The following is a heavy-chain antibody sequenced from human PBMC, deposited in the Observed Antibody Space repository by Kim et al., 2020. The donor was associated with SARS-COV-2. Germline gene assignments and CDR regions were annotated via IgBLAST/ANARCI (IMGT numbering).Heavy chain of an antibody. V-gene: IGHV3-74*01. Sequence: DSVKGRFTISRDNAKTTLYLQMNSLRAEDTAVYYCARVYSSGWSNYYFDYWGQGTLVTVSS. CDR3: ARVYSSGWSNYYFDY. D-gene: IGHD6-19*01. J-gene: IGHJ4*02.